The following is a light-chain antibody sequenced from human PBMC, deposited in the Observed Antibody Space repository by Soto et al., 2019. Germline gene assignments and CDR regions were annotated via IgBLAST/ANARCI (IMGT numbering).Light chain of an antibody. CDR3: QQYGTSPYT. J-gene: IGKJ2*01. CDR2: GAS. CDR1: QSLSSNS. Sequence: EIVLTQSPGTLSLSPGERATLSCGASQSLSSNSFAWYQQKPGQPPRLLIYGASSRATGIPDRFIGSGSATDFPLTISRLESDHTAVYYCQQYGTSPYTFRRGTKLEIK. V-gene: IGKV3-20*01.